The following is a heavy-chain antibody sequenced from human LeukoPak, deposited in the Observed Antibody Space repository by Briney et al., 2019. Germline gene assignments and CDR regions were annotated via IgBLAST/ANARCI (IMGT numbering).Heavy chain of an antibody. CDR2: FPGDSDT. V-gene: IGHV5-51*01. D-gene: IGHD6-13*01. J-gene: IGHJ4*02. CDR3: ARRGKAAAGSLFDY. Sequence: FPGDSDTRYSPSFQGQVTISADKSITTAYLQWSSLKASDTAMYYCARRGKAAAGSLFDYWGQGTLVTVSS.